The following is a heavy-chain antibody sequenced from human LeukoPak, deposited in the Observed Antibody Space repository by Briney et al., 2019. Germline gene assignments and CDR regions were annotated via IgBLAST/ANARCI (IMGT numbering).Heavy chain of an antibody. CDR2: IYYSGST. CDR3: ASQYYGGIHY. J-gene: IGHJ4*02. CDR1: GGSISSYY. D-gene: IGHD4-17*01. V-gene: IGHV4-59*08. Sequence: SETLSLTCAVSGGSISSYYWSWIRQPPGKGLEWIGYIYYSGSTNYNPSLKSRVTISVDTSKNQFSLKLSSVTAADTAVYYCASQYYGGIHYWGQGTLVTVSS.